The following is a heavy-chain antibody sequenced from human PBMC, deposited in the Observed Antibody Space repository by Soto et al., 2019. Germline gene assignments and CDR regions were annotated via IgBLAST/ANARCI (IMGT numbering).Heavy chain of an antibody. Sequence: QVQLVESGGGLVKPGGSLRLSCAASGFTFSDYYMSWIRQAPGKGLEWVSYISSSGSTIYYADSVKGRFTISRDNAKNXXYLKMNSRRAEDPAVYYCARDGRITIFGIDDWFDPWGQGTLVTVSS. CDR3: ARDGRITIFGIDDWFDP. V-gene: IGHV3-11*01. CDR1: GFTFSDYY. CDR2: ISSSGSTI. J-gene: IGHJ5*02. D-gene: IGHD3-3*01.